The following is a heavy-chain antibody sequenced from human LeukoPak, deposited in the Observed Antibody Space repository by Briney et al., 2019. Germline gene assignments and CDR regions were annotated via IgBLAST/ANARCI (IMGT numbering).Heavy chain of an antibody. Sequence: GRSLRLSCAASGFTFSSYAMPWVRQAPGKGLEWVAVISYDGSNKYYADFVKGRFTISRDNSKNTLYLQMNSLRAEDTAVYYCARDASSIAVAGTSPIHYYYYYYYMDVWGKGTTVTVSS. J-gene: IGHJ6*03. CDR2: ISYDGSNK. CDR1: GFTFSSYA. V-gene: IGHV3-30*01. D-gene: IGHD6-19*01. CDR3: ARDASSIAVAGTSPIHYYYYYYYMDV.